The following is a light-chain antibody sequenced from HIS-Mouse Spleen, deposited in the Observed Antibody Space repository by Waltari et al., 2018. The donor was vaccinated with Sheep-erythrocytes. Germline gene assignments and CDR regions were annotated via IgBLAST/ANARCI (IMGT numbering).Light chain of an antibody. CDR2: EGS. CDR3: CSYAGSSTPWV. V-gene: IGLV2-23*01. CDR1: SSDVGSYNL. Sequence: QSALTQPASVSGSPGQSITISCTGTSSDVGSYNLVSWYQQHPGKAPKLMIYEGSKRPSGVSKRFSGSKSGNTASLTLSGLQAEGEADYYCCSYAGSSTPWVFGGGTKLTVL. J-gene: IGLJ3*02.